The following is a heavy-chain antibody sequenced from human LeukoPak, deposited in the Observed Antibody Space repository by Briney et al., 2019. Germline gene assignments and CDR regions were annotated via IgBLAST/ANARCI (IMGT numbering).Heavy chain of an antibody. CDR2: ISGSAGST. J-gene: IGHJ4*02. CDR1: GFTFSGYA. V-gene: IGHV3-23*01. Sequence: PGGSLRLSCAASGFTFSGYAMGWVRQAPGKGLEWVSAISGSAGSTSYADSVKGRFTISRDNSKNSLYLQMNSLRAEDTAVYYCAKLRDFYDSTGYSRFPYWGQGTLVTVSS. CDR3: AKLRDFYDSTGYSRFPY. D-gene: IGHD3-22*01.